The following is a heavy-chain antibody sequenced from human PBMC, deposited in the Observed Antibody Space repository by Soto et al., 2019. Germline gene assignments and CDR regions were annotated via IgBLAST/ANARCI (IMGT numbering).Heavy chain of an antibody. CDR1: GGSISSYY. CDR2: IYYSGST. V-gene: IGHV4-59*01. CDR3: ARDYYDSSGYYPFDY. J-gene: IGHJ4*02. D-gene: IGHD3-22*01. Sequence: TSETLSLTCTVSGGSISSYYWSWIRQPPGKGLEWIGYIYYSGSTNYNPSLKSRVTISVDTSKNQFSLKLSSVTAADTAVYYCARDYYDSSGYYPFDYSGQGTLVTVSS.